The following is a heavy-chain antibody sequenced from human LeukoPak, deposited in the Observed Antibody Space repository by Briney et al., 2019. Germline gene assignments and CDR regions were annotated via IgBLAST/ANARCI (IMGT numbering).Heavy chain of an antibody. CDR2: ISGSGDTT. Sequence: GGSLRLSCTASGITFGSYAMSWVRQAPGKGLEWVSGISGSGDTTYYADSMEGRFTISRDNSKNTLYLQMNSLRAEDTAVYYCARGNIAAAGPKTFDYWGQGTLVTVSS. CDR1: GITFGSYA. V-gene: IGHV3-23*01. J-gene: IGHJ4*02. CDR3: ARGNIAAAGPKTFDY. D-gene: IGHD6-13*01.